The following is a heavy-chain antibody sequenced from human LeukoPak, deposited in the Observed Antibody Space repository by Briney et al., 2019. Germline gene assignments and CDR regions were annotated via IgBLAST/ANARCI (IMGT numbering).Heavy chain of an antibody. CDR3: ARAAVAGPSDP. J-gene: IGHJ5*02. CDR2: IYSGGST. V-gene: IGHV3-53*04. Sequence: GGSLRLSCAASGFTFSSNYMSWVRQAPGRGLEWVSVIYSGGSTYFADSVKGRFTISRHNSKNTLYLQMNSLRAEDTAVYYCARAAVAGPSDPWGQGTLVTVSS. D-gene: IGHD6-19*01. CDR1: GFTFSSNY.